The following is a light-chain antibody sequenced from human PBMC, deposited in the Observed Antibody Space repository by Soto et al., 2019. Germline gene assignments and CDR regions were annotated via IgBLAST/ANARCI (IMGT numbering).Light chain of an antibody. CDR1: HSMSDY. CDR2: AAS. CDR3: QQSFSTPYT. V-gene: IGKV1-39*01. J-gene: IGKJ2*01. Sequence: DIQMTQSPSSLSASVGDRVTLTCRASHSMSDYLNWYRQKPGKAPELQIYAASTLHSGVPSRFSGNRSGTEFTLTISGLQPEDFATYFCQQSFSTPYTFGQGTQLEIK.